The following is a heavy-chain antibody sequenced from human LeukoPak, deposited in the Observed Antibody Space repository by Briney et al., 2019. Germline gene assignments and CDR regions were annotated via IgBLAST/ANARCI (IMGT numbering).Heavy chain of an antibody. CDR1: GFTVSSNY. Sequence: GGSLRLSCAASGFTVSSNYMSWVRQAPGKGLEWASVIYSGGSTYYADSVKGRFTISRDNSKNTLYLQMNSLRAEDTAVYYCARLVYSYGCNCFDYWGQGTLVTVSS. CDR2: IYSGGST. J-gene: IGHJ4*02. CDR3: ARLVYSYGCNCFDY. D-gene: IGHD5-18*01. V-gene: IGHV3-53*01.